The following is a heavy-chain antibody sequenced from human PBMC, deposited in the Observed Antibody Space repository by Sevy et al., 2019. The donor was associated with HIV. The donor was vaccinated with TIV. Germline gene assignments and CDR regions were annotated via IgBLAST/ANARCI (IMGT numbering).Heavy chain of an antibody. CDR3: AKDGRVTMIVVAYYMDV. D-gene: IGHD3-22*01. J-gene: IGHJ6*03. CDR2: ISGSGGST. Sequence: GGSLRLSCAASGFTFSSYAMSWVRQAPGKGLEWVSDISGSGGSTYYADSVKGRFTISRDNSKNTLYLQMNSLRAEDTAVYYCAKDGRVTMIVVAYYMDVWGKGTTVTVSS. V-gene: IGHV3-23*01. CDR1: GFTFSSYA.